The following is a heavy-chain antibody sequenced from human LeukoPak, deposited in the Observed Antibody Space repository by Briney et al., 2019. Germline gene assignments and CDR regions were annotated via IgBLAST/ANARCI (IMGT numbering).Heavy chain of an antibody. CDR2: ISSNSATT. CDR1: GFSFSTDS. D-gene: IGHD1-26*01. Sequence: GGSLRLSCAASGFSFSTDSMNWVRQVPGKGLEWISYISSNSATTHYADSVKGRFSISRDNAKNSLYLHMNSLRADDTAVYYCARDTRSLIDYWGQGTLVTVSS. CDR3: ARDTRSLIDY. V-gene: IGHV3-48*01. J-gene: IGHJ4*02.